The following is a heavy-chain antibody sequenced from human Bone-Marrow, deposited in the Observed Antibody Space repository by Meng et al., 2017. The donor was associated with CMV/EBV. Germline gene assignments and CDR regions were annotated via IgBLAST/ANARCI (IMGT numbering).Heavy chain of an antibody. Sequence: GGSLRLSGEASGFTFDDYAMHWVRQAPGKGLEWVSYISSSGSTIYYADSVKGRFTISRDNAKNSLYLQMNSLRAEDTAVYYCARGYFDWLLKPSNYFDYWGQGTLVTVSS. CDR2: ISSSGSTI. V-gene: IGHV3-48*03. CDR3: ARGYFDWLLKPSNYFDY. D-gene: IGHD3-9*01. J-gene: IGHJ4*02. CDR1: GFTFDDYA.